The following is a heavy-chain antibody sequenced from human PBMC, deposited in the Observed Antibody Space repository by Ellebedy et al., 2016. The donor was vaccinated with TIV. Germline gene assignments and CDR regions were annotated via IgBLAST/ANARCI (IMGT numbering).Heavy chain of an antibody. D-gene: IGHD4-11*01. CDR2: ISADGSTK. Sequence: GESLKISCTASASIFSVYGMHWVRQAPGKGLEWIAVISADGSTKYHADSVEGRFTIARDNSQYTLYLQMNSLRPEDTAVYFCAKIVYSNRPGSYYYYGMDVWGQGTTVTVSS. CDR3: AKIVYSNRPGSYYYYGMDV. V-gene: IGHV3-30*18. J-gene: IGHJ6*02. CDR1: ASIFSVYG.